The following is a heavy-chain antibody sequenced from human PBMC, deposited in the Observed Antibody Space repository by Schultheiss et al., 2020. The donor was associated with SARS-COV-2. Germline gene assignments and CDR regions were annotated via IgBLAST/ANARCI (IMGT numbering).Heavy chain of an antibody. D-gene: IGHD2/OR15-2a*01. CDR2: INPNSGAT. Sequence: ASVKVSCKASGYIFTAYYMHWVRQAPGQGLEWMGRINPNSGATNYAQKFQGRVTMTRNTSISTAYMELSSLRSEDTAVYYCATSPRGPTLRRGDYWGQGTLVTVSS. V-gene: IGHV1-2*06. J-gene: IGHJ4*02. CDR3: ATSPRGPTLRRGDY. CDR1: GYIFTAYY.